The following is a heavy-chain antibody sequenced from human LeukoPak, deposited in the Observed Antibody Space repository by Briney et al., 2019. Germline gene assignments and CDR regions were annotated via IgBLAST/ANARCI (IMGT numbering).Heavy chain of an antibody. Sequence: GRSLRLSCTASGFTFCDYAMSWFRQAPGKGLEWVGFIRSKAYGGTTEYAASVKGRFTISRDDSKSIAYLQMNSLKTEDTAVYYCTRDLLVIDYWGQGTLVTVSS. CDR1: GFTFCDYA. CDR3: TRDLLVIDY. V-gene: IGHV3-49*03. J-gene: IGHJ4*02. CDR2: IRSKAYGGTT. D-gene: IGHD3-22*01.